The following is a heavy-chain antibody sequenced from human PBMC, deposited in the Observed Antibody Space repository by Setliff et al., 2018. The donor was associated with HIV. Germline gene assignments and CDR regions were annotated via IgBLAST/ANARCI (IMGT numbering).Heavy chain of an antibody. D-gene: IGHD4-17*01. Sequence: TLSLTCTVSGASISSSSYYWGWIRQPPGKGLEWIGSIYYSGSTYYNPSLKSRVTISVDTSKNQFSLKLSSVTAADTAVYYCASSTTVVTPFFDYWGQGTLVTVSS. CDR3: ASSTTVVTPFFDY. CDR1: GASISSSSYY. CDR2: IYYSGST. J-gene: IGHJ4*02. V-gene: IGHV4-39*07.